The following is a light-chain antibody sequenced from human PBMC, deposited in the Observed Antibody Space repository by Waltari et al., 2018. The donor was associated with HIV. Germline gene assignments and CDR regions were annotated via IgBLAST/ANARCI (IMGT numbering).Light chain of an antibody. CDR1: HVISSH. Sequence: DIHFTQSPSFLSAFVGARVTLTCRANHVISSHLAGYQPGPGKAPKLLIYDASTLQSGVPSRFSGSGSGTDFTLTISGLQPEDFATYYFQQLNSYPRTFGGGTKVEIK. CDR2: DAS. V-gene: IGKV1-9*01. CDR3: QQLNSYPRT. J-gene: IGKJ4*01.